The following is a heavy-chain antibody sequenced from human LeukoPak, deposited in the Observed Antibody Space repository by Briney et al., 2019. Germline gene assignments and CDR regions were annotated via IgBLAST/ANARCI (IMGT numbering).Heavy chain of an antibody. CDR2: ISYDGSNK. V-gene: IGHV3-30*04. CDR1: GFTFSSYA. J-gene: IGHJ4*02. CDR3: ARDKNTAMAFDY. D-gene: IGHD5-18*01. Sequence: PGRSLRLSCAASGFTFSSYAMHWVRQAPGKGLEWVAVISYDGSNKYYADSVKGRFTISRDNSKNTLYLQMNSLRAADTAVYYCARDKNTAMAFDYWGQGTLVTVSS.